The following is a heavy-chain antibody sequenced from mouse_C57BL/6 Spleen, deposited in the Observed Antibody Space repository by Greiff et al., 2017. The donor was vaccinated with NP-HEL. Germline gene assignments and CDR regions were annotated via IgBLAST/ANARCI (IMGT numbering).Heavy chain of an antibody. CDR2: IWRGGST. J-gene: IGHJ2*01. CDR1: GFSLTSYG. CDR3: AKNERGYYDSSYFDY. V-gene: IGHV2-5*01. Sequence: VQLKESGPGLVQPSQSLSITCTVSGFSLTSYGVHWVRQSPGKGLEWLGVIWRGGSTDYNAAFMSRLSITKANSKSQVFFKMNSLQANDTAIYYCAKNERGYYDSSYFDYWGQGTTLTVSS. D-gene: IGHD1-1*01.